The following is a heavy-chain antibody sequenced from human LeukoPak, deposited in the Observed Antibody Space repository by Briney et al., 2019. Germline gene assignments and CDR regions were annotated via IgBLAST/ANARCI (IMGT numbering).Heavy chain of an antibody. CDR3: AKEGGYYDFDY. V-gene: IGHV3-30*18. Sequence: GGSLRLSCAASGFTFSGYTIHWVRQAPGKGLQWVALISYDGSNKYYADSVKGRFTISRDNSKNTLYLQINSLRTEDTALYYCAKEGGYYDFDYWGQGTLVTVSS. J-gene: IGHJ4*02. CDR2: ISYDGSNK. CDR1: GFTFSGYT. D-gene: IGHD3-22*01.